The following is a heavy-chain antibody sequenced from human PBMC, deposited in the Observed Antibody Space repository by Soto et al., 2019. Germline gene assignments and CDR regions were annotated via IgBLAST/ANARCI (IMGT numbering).Heavy chain of an antibody. D-gene: IGHD3-16*01. CDR2: IIPIFGAT. CDR3: AKCGGVVRTPCLCGPFCF. CDR1: GGTFSNYN. V-gene: IGHV1-69*18. J-gene: IGHJ1*01. Sequence: QVQLVQSGAEVKKPGSSVKISCKASGGTFSNYNFNWVRQAPGQGPEWVGTIIPIFGATNSAQKLQGRVTITADDCRSTACLELNSLRSEDTALYYCAKCGGVVRTPCLCGPFCFWGQGTLFIVSA.